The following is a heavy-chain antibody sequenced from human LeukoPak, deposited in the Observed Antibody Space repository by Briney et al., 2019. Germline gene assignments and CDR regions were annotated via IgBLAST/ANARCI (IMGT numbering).Heavy chain of an antibody. J-gene: IGHJ4*02. D-gene: IGHD6-19*01. CDR1: GYTFTSYH. CDR2: INPSGGST. V-gene: IGHV1-46*01. Sequence: GASVKVSCKASGYTFTSYHMHRVRQAPGQGLEWMGIINPSGGSTSYAQKFQGRVSMTRDTSTSTVYMELSSLRSEDTAVYYCARVEGSSGWYYPFDYWGQGTLVTVSS. CDR3: ARVEGSSGWYYPFDY.